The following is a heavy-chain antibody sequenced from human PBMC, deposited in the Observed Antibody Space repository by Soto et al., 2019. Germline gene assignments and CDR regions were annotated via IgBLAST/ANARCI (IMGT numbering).Heavy chain of an antibody. CDR3: ARDNTYGFDC. J-gene: IGHJ4*02. V-gene: IGHV4-31*03. CDR1: GGAISDGGDY. D-gene: IGHD5-18*01. Sequence: QVQLRESGPGLVKPSQTLSLTCNVSGGAISDGGDYWSWIRQHPGKGLEWIGYIYYTGNTHYNPSLESRVTISVDTYKNQFSLKVRSVTAADTAVYYCARDNTYGFDCWGQGTLVTVSS. CDR2: IYYTGNT.